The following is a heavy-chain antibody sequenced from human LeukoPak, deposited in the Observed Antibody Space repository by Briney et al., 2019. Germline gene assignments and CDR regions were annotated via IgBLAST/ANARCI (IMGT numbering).Heavy chain of an antibody. J-gene: IGHJ5*02. CDR1: GGSFSGYY. CDR3: ARGRLLWFGELSWFDP. D-gene: IGHD3-10*01. V-gene: IGHV4-34*01. CDR2: INHSGST. Sequence: SETLSLTCAVYGGSFSGYYWSWIRQPPGKGLEWIGEINHSGSTNYNPPLKSRVTISVDTSKNQFSLKLSSVTAADTAVYYCARGRLLWFGELSWFDPWGQGTLVTVSS.